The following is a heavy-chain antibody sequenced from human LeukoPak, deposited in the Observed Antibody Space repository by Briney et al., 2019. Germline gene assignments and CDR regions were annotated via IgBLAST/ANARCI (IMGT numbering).Heavy chain of an antibody. Sequence: PSETLSLTCTVSGGSISSSSYYWGWIRQPPGKGLEWIGEINHSGSTNYNPSLKSRVTISVDTSKNQFSLKLSSVTAADTAVYYCATRPDPSYTVTTNWFDPWGQGTLVTVSS. V-gene: IGHV4-39*07. CDR2: INHSGST. J-gene: IGHJ5*02. CDR1: GGSISSSSYY. CDR3: ATRPDPSYTVTTNWFDP. D-gene: IGHD4-17*01.